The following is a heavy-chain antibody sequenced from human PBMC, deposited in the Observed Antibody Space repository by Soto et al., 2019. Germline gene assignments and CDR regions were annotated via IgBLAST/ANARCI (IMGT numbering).Heavy chain of an antibody. CDR3: VKAVGVEVVSTEGTYYYYFDY. CDR1: GLAFSSYA. Sequence: EVQLLESGGGLVQPGGSLRLSCAASGLAFSSYAMSWVRQAPGKGLEWVSGISGRGERTYYADSVKGRFTISRDNSKNTRFLQMNSLRAEDTAVYYCVKAVGVEVVSTEGTYYYYFDYWGQGTLVTVSS. D-gene: IGHD1-26*01. CDR2: ISGRGERT. V-gene: IGHV3-23*01. J-gene: IGHJ4*02.